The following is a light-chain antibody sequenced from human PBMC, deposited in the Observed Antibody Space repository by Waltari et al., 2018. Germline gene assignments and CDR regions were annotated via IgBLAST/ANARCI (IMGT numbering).Light chain of an antibody. V-gene: IGLV1-40*01. Sequence: QSVLTQPPSVSGAPGQRVTIPCTGSRSNIGAGYDVHWYQHLPGTAPKLLIYGNSNRPSGVPDRFSGSKSGTSASLAITGLQAEDEADYYCQSYDSSLSGSVFGGGTKLTVL. CDR3: QSYDSSLSGSV. J-gene: IGLJ2*01. CDR1: RSNIGAGYD. CDR2: GNS.